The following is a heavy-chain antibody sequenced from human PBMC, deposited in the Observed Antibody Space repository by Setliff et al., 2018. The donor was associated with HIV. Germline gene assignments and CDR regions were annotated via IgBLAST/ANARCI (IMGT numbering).Heavy chain of an antibody. CDR1: GYTFVDFY. D-gene: IGHD2-2*02. CDR3: ATDRGAIEDGRRSYYMDV. CDR2: IDPEDGET. V-gene: IGHV1-69-2*01. J-gene: IGHJ6*03. Sequence: ASVKVSCKGSGYTFVDFYMHWVKEAPGRGLEWMGRIDPEDGETIYAENFQGRVTITADTSTDTVYMEVSSLISDDTAVYYCATDRGAIEDGRRSYYMDVWGKGTTVTVSS.